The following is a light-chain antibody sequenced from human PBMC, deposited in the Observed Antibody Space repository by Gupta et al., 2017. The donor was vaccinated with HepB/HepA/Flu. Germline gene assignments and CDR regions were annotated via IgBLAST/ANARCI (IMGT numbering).Light chain of an antibody. CDR1: QSISSW. Sequence: DIQMTQSPSTLSASVGDRVTITCRASQSISSWLAWYQQKPGKAPNLLIYKASSLEGGVPSRFSGSGSGTXFTLTIXSLQPDDFATYYCQHDNSYPITFGXGTRLEIK. J-gene: IGKJ5*01. CDR3: QHDNSYPIT. V-gene: IGKV1-5*03. CDR2: KAS.